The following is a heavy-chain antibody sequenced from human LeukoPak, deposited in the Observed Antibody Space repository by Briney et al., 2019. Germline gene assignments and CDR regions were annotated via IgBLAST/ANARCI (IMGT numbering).Heavy chain of an antibody. CDR3: ARHGLGGSGSYSRY. D-gene: IGHD1-26*01. Sequence: GESLKISCKGSGYSFTTYWIGWVRQMPGKGLEWMGIIYPGDSDTTYSPAFQGQVTISVDKPVNTAYLQWSSLKPSDTAVYYCARHGLGGSGSYSRYWGQGTLVTVSS. CDR2: IYPGDSDT. J-gene: IGHJ4*02. V-gene: IGHV5-51*01. CDR1: GYSFTTYW.